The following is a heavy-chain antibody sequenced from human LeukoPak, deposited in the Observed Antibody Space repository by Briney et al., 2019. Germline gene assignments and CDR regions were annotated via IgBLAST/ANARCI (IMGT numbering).Heavy chain of an antibody. Sequence: GRSLRLSCAASGFTFSSYAMHWVRQAPGKGLEWVAVISYDGSNKYYADSVKGRFTISRDNSKNTLYLQMNSLRAEDTAVYYCARGVYYYDSSGYYSRWGQGTLVTVSS. CDR1: GFTFSSYA. D-gene: IGHD3-22*01. V-gene: IGHV3-30-3*01. CDR2: ISYDGSNK. CDR3: ARGVYYYDSSGYYSR. J-gene: IGHJ4*02.